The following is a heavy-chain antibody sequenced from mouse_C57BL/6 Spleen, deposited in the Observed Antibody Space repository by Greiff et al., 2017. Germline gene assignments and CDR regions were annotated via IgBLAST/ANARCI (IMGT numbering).Heavy chain of an antibody. J-gene: IGHJ2*01. V-gene: IGHV5-6*01. CDR3: ARHWDYASSSYYFDD. Sequence: EVMLVESGGDLVKPGGSLKLSCAASGFTFSSYGMSWVRQTPDKRLEWVATISSGGSYTYYPDSVKGRFTISRDNAKNTLYLQMSSLKSEDTAMYYCARHWDYASSSYYFDDWGEGTTLTVSS. D-gene: IGHD1-1*01. CDR2: ISSGGSYT. CDR1: GFTFSSYG.